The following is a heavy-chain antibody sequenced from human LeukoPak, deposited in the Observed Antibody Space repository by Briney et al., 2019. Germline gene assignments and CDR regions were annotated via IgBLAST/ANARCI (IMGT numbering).Heavy chain of an antibody. V-gene: IGHV3-30*02. CDR2: IRYDGSNK. CDR1: GFTFSSYG. J-gene: IGHJ4*02. Sequence: GGSLRLSCAASGFTFSSYGMHWVRQAPGKGLEWVAFIRYDGSNKYYADSVKGRFTISRDNSKNTLYLQMNSLRAENTAVYYCAKGLGPGIWFGELFDYWGQGTLVTVSS. CDR3: AKGLGPGIWFGELFDY. D-gene: IGHD3-10*01.